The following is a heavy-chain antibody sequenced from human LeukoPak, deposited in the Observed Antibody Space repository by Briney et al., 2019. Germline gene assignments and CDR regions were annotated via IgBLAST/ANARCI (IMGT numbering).Heavy chain of an antibody. V-gene: IGHV3-53*01. CDR1: GFTISNSF. CDR2: TYSDGTT. CDR3: AKEKRNLRGARDAFDI. Sequence: GGSLRLSCAASGFTISNSFMTWVRQAPGKGLEWVSVTYSDGTTYYADSVKGRFTISRDNSKNTLDLQMNSLGADDTATYYCAKEKRNLRGARDAFDIWGQGTLVTVSA. J-gene: IGHJ3*02. D-gene: IGHD1-26*01.